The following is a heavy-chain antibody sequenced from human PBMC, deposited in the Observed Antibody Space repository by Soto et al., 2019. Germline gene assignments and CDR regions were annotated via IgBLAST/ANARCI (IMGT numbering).Heavy chain of an antibody. CDR3: AKGGEQQLEYFDY. D-gene: IGHD6-13*01. Sequence: EVQLLESGGGLVQPGGSLRLSCAASGLTFSSYAMSWVRQAPGKGLEWVSAISGSGGSTYYADSVKGRFTISRDNSKNTLYLQMNSLRAEDTAVYYCAKGGEQQLEYFDYWGQGTLVTVSS. J-gene: IGHJ4*02. V-gene: IGHV3-23*01. CDR1: GLTFSSYA. CDR2: ISGSGGST.